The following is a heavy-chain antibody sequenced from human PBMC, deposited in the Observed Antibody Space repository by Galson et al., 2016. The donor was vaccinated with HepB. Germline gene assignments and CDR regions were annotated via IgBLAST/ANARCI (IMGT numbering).Heavy chain of an antibody. V-gene: IGHV3-74*01. Sequence: SLRLSCAASGFTSSSYWMHWARQAPGKGLVWVSRISSDGSKTTYADSVKGRFTISRDNAKNTLSLQTNSLRVEDTAVYYCHVWFGESRYGVDVWGQGTTVTGSS. J-gene: IGHJ6*02. CDR1: GFTSSSYW. CDR2: ISSDGSKT. D-gene: IGHD3-10*01. CDR3: HVWFGESRYGVDV.